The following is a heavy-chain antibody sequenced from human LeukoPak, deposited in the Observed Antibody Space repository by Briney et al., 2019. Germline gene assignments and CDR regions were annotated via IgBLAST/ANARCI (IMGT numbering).Heavy chain of an antibody. J-gene: IGHJ4*02. CDR3: ARIRGYDCSGGSCYPFYFDY. Sequence: GESLKISCKGSGYSFTSYWIGWVRQMPGKGLEWMGIIYPGDSDTRYSPSFQGQVTISADKSISTAYLQWSSLKASDTAMYYCARIRGYDCSGGSCYPFYFDYWGQGTLVTVSS. CDR1: GYSFTSYW. D-gene: IGHD2-15*01. CDR2: IYPGDSDT. V-gene: IGHV5-51*01.